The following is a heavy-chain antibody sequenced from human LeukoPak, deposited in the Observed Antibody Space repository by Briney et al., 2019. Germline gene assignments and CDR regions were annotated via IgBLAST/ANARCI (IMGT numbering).Heavy chain of an antibody. Sequence: SETLSLTCTVSGGSISSYYWSWIRQPPGKGLEWIGYIYYSGSTNYNPSLKSRVTISVDTSKNQFSLKLSSVTAADTAVYYCARERVAAAGTGMNWFDPWGQGTLVTVSS. J-gene: IGHJ5*02. CDR3: ARERVAAAGTGMNWFDP. CDR2: IYYSGST. V-gene: IGHV4-59*12. CDR1: GGSISSYY. D-gene: IGHD6-13*01.